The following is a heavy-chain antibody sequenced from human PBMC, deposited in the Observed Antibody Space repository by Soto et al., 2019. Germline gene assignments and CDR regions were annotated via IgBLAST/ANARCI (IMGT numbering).Heavy chain of an antibody. CDR3: ARDSDYSFGMDV. CDR2: IYYSGST. J-gene: IGHJ6*02. V-gene: IGHV4-59*01. CDR1: GGSISSYY. Sequence: SETLSLTCTVSGGSISSYYWSWIRQPPGKGLEWIGYIYYSGSTNYNPSLKSRVTISVDTSKNQFSLKLSSVTAADTAVYYCARDSDYSFGMDVWGQGTTVTGSS. D-gene: IGHD1-26*01.